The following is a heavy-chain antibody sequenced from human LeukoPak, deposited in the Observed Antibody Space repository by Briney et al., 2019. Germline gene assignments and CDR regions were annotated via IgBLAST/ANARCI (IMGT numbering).Heavy chain of an antibody. CDR2: IRGKAYGGTT. CDR3: SRSTGVVRTGY. V-gene: IGHV3-49*04. D-gene: IGHD3-3*01. CDR1: GFTFGDYA. Sequence: GGSLRLSCSASGFTFGDYAMSWVRQAPGKGLEWVGFIRGKAYGGTTEYAASVKGRFTISRDDSKSIAYLQMNSLKTEDTAVYYCSRSTGVVRTGYWGQGTLVSVSS. J-gene: IGHJ4*02.